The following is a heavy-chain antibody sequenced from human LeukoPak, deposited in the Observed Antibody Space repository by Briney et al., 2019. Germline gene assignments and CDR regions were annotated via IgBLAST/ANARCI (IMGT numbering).Heavy chain of an antibody. Sequence: PGGSLRLSCAASGITISSNHMTWVRQAPGKGLEWVSVIYDGGSTSYADSVKGRFIISRDNAKNTLYLQMNRLRAEDTAMYYCARESIMGGYSYGYLSYFDYWGQGTLVTISS. CDR3: ARESIMGGYSYGYLSYFDY. D-gene: IGHD5-12*01. CDR2: IYDGGST. J-gene: IGHJ4*02. V-gene: IGHV3-66*01. CDR1: GITISSNH.